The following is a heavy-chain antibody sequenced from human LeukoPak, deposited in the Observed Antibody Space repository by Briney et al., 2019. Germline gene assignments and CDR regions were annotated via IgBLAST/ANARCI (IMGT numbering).Heavy chain of an antibody. CDR3: ARCDYVWGSYRSYYFDY. Sequence: ASVKVSCRASGYTFTSYYLHWVRQAPGQGLEWMGIINPSGDSTNYAQKFQGRVTMTRDTSTSTVYMELSSLRSEDTAVYYCARCDYVWGSYRSYYFDYWGQGTLVTVSS. CDR2: INPSGDST. CDR1: GYTFTSYY. V-gene: IGHV1-46*01. J-gene: IGHJ4*02. D-gene: IGHD3-16*02.